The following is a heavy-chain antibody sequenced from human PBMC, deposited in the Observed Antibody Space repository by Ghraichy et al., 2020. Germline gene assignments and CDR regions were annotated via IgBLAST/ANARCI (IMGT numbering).Heavy chain of an antibody. CDR2: ISGSGGST. J-gene: IGHJ3*02. Sequence: GGSLRLSCAASGFTFSSYAMSWVRQAPGKGLEWVSAISGSGGSTYYADSVKGRFTISRDNSKNTLYLQMNSLRAEDTAVYYCAKDVYYYDSSGYYLYDAFDIWGQGTMVTVSS. CDR1: GFTFSSYA. V-gene: IGHV3-23*01. D-gene: IGHD3-22*01. CDR3: AKDVYYYDSSGYYLYDAFDI.